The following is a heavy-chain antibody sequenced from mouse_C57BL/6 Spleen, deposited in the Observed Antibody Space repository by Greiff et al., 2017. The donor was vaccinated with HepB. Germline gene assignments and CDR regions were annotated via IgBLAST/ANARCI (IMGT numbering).Heavy chain of an antibody. CDR1: GFTFSDYY. CDR2: INYDGSST. D-gene: IGHD2-3*01. CDR3: ARGAGYSWPYAMDY. J-gene: IGHJ4*01. V-gene: IGHV5-16*01. Sequence: DVMLVESEGGLVQPGSSMKLSCTASGFTFSDYYMAWVRQVPEKGLEWVANINYDGSSTYYLDSLKSRFIISRDNAKNILYLQMSSLKSEDTATYYCARGAGYSWPYAMDYWGQGTSVSVSS.